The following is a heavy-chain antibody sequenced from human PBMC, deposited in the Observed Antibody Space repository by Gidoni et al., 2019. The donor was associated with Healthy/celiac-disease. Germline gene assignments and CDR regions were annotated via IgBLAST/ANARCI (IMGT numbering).Heavy chain of an antibody. J-gene: IGHJ5*02. V-gene: IGHV1-69*01. CDR1: TFSSYA. CDR3: ARDARPYSSSWYSAYNWFDP. CDR2: IIPIFGTA. Sequence: TFSSYAISWVRQAPGQGLEWMGGIIPIFGTANYAQKFQGRVTITADESTSTAYMELSSLRSEDTAVYYCARDARPYSSSWYSAYNWFDPWGQGTLVTVSS. D-gene: IGHD6-13*01.